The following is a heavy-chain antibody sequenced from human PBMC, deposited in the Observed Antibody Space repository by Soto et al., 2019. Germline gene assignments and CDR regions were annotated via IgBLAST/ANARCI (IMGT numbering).Heavy chain of an antibody. J-gene: IGHJ4*02. Sequence: QVQLQESGPGLVKLSETLSLTCAVSGGSIGTPNWWSWYRQPPGKGLEWIGEMFPSGSSNRNPSLDSRVTISLDTSSNHFSLKLTSLTAADTAIYYCAREGFDHRTDSWGQGVPVTVSS. CDR2: MFPSGSS. CDR1: GGSIGTPNW. V-gene: IGHV4-4*02. CDR3: AREGFDHRTDS.